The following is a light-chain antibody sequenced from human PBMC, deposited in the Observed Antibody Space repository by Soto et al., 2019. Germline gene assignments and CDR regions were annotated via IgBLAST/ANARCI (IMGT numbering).Light chain of an antibody. J-gene: IGKJ2*01. Sequence: IQLTQSPSSLSASVGDRVTITCRASQGISSSLAWYQQKPGKAPKLLIYAASTLQSGVPSRFSGSGSGTDFTLTISSLQPEDCATYYCQQLNSYPRAFGQGTKLEIK. CDR3: QQLNSYPRA. CDR1: QGISSS. CDR2: AAS. V-gene: IGKV1-9*01.